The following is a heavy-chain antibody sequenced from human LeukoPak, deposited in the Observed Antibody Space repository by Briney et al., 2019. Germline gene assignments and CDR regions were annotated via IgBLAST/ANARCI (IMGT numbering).Heavy chain of an antibody. V-gene: IGHV3-30*02. Sequence: PGGSLRLSCAASGFTFSSYDMHWVRQAPGKGLEWVAFIRYDGSNKYYADSVRGRFTIFRDNSKNTLYLQMNSLRAEDTAVYYCAKDPGDYWGQGTLVTVSS. CDR3: AKDPGDY. CDR2: IRYDGSNK. J-gene: IGHJ4*02. CDR1: GFTFSSYD.